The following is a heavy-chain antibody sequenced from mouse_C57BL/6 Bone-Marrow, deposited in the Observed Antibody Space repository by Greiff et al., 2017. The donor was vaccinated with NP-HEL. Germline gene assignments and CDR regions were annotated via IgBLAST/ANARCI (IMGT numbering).Heavy chain of an antibody. CDR2: IYPSDSET. CDR1: GYTFTSYW. D-gene: IGHD1-1*01. Sequence: QVQLQQPGAELVRPGSSVKLSCKASGYTFTSYWMDWVKQRPGQGLEWIGNIYPSDSETHYNQKFKDKATLTVDKSSSTAYMQLSSLTSEDSAVYDCARGDYGSRYFDYWGQGTTLTVSS. CDR3: ARGDYGSRYFDY. J-gene: IGHJ2*01. V-gene: IGHV1-61*01.